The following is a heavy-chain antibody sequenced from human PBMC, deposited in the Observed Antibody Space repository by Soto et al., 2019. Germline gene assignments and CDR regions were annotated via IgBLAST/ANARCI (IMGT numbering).Heavy chain of an antibody. CDR2: IYYSGST. CDR3: ARGVGSSPPRY. V-gene: IGHV4-31*11. Sequence: SETLSLTCAVSGDSISKSGYYWSWIRQNQGKALEWIGYIYYSGSTFYNPSLKSRVSISLDTSKNQLSLKLTSVTAADTAVYYCARGVGSSPPRYWGRGTLVTVSS. D-gene: IGHD1-26*01. CDR1: GDSISKSGYY. J-gene: IGHJ4*02.